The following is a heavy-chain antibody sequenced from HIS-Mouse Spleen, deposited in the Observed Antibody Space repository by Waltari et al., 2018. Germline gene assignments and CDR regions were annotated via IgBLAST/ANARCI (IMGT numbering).Heavy chain of an antibody. CDR2: ISYDGSNK. Sequence: QVQLVESGGGVVQRGRSLRLPCAASGCTFSSHAMHWVRQAPGKGLEWVAVISYDGSNKYYADSVKGRFTISRDNSKNTLYLQMNSLRAEDTAVYYCARGFVDTAMVDYWGQGTLVTVSS. CDR3: ARGFVDTAMVDY. J-gene: IGHJ4*02. D-gene: IGHD5-18*01. CDR1: GCTFSSHA. V-gene: IGHV3-30-3*01.